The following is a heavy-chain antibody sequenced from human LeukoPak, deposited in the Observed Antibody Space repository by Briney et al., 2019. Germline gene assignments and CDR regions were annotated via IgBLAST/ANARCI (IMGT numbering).Heavy chain of an antibody. CDR2: INPTSGGT. CDR1: AYTFNAFY. J-gene: IGHJ5*02. Sequence: GASVKVSCKASAYTFNAFYIHWVRQAPGQGLEWMGWINPTSGGTYYGQKFHGRLNLTRDTSTTTVYMEVTMLKSDDTATYYCARCRTGYYASRLDPWGQGTLVSVSS. D-gene: IGHD2-2*01. CDR3: ARCRTGYYASRLDP. V-gene: IGHV1-2*02.